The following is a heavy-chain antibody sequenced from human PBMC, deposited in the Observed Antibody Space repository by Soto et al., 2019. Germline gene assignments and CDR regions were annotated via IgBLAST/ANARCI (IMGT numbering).Heavy chain of an antibody. Sequence: SETLSLTCTVSGGSISSGGYYWTWIRQHPGKGLECIGYIYYSGSTDYNPSLKSRVTISFDASKNQISLQVRSATAADAAVYYCARDLKEYCSDGKCNWFDPWGQGTLVTVSS. CDR3: ARDLKEYCSDGKCNWFDP. CDR2: IYYSGST. D-gene: IGHD2-15*01. J-gene: IGHJ5*02. CDR1: GGSISSGGYY. V-gene: IGHV4-61*08.